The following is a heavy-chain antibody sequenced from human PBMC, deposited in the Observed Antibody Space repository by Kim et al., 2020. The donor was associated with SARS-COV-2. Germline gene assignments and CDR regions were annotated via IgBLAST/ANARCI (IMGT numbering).Heavy chain of an antibody. D-gene: IGHD2-21*02. V-gene: IGHV1-46*01. CDR2: INPSGGTS. CDR3: AREAFCGGTCYTGGRRYLNL. CDR1: GYTFTSFY. J-gene: IGHJ2*01. Sequence: ASVKVSCKASGYTFTSFYMHWVRQAPGQGLEWVGTINPSGGTSKYPPKLQGRVTVTRDTSTSTVYMELSSLRSEDTAVYYCAREAFCGGTCYTGGRRYLNLCGRGTLFPVSS.